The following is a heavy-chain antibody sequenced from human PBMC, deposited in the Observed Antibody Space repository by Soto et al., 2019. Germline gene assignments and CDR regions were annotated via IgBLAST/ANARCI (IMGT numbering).Heavy chain of an antibody. D-gene: IGHD1-26*01. Sequence: PXGSLRLYCAASGFGVISYGMNWVRRAPGKGLEWVSSISSSSSYIYYADSVKGRFTISRDNAKNSLYLQMNSLRAEDTAVYYCARDLVGALEYFQQWGQGTLVTVSS. V-gene: IGHV3-21*01. CDR2: ISSSSSYI. CDR3: ARDLVGALEYFQQ. CDR1: GFGVISYG. J-gene: IGHJ1*01.